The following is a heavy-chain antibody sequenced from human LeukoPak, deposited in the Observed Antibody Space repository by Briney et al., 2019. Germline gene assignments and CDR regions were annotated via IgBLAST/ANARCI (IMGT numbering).Heavy chain of an antibody. CDR3: AHSAMVREMDYGMDV. D-gene: IGHD3-10*01. CDR1: GFSLGSRGVG. J-gene: IGHJ6*04. Sequence: SGPTLVKPTQTLTLTCTFSGFSLGSRGVGVNWIRQPPGQALEWLTLIYWDDDKRYSPSLSSRLTITKDTSKNQVVLTMTNMDPVDTATYYCAHSAMVREMDYGMDVWGKGTTVTVSS. CDR2: IYWDDDK. V-gene: IGHV2-5*02.